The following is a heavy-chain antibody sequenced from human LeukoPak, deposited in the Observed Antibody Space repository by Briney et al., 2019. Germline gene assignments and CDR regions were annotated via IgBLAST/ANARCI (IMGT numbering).Heavy chain of an antibody. V-gene: IGHV1-2*02. Sequence: ASVKVPCKASGYTFTGYYMHWVRQAPGQGLEWMGWINPNSGGTNYAQKFQGRVTMTRDTSISTAYMELSRLRSDDTAVYYCARVSYDFWSAPLDYYYMDVWGKGTTVTVSS. CDR3: ARVSYDFWSAPLDYYYMDV. CDR1: GYTFTGYY. J-gene: IGHJ6*03. D-gene: IGHD3-3*01. CDR2: INPNSGGT.